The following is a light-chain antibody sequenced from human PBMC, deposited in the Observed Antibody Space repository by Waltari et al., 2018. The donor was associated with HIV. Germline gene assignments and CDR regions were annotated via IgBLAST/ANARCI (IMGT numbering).Light chain of an antibody. CDR1: QSVFYSSNNKNY. Sequence: DIVMTQSPDSLAVSLGERATINCKSSQSVFYSSNNKNYLAWYQQKPRPPPKLLIYCASTRESGVPDRFRGSGSGTDFTLTISSLQAEDVAVYFCQQYSSVPPTFGQGTKVEIK. V-gene: IGKV4-1*01. CDR2: CAS. CDR3: QQYSSVPPT. J-gene: IGKJ1*01.